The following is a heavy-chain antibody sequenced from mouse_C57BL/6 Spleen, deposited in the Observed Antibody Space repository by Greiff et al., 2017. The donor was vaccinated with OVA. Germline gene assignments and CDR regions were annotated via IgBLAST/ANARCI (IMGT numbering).Heavy chain of an antibody. CDR3: ARNDYGDYYAMDY. D-gene: IGHD2-4*01. J-gene: IGHJ4*01. CDR2: ISSGSSTI. Sequence: EVKLVESGGGLVKPGGSLKLSCAASGFTFSDYGMHWVRQAPEKGLEWVAYISSGSSTIYYADTVKGRFTISRDNAKNTLFLQMTSLRSEDTAMYYCARNDYGDYYAMDYWGQGTSVTVSS. V-gene: IGHV5-17*01. CDR1: GFTFSDYG.